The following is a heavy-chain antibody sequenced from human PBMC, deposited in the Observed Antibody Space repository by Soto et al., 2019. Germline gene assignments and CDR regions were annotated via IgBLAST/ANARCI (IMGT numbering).Heavy chain of an antibody. CDR2: ISAYNGNT. CDR1: GYTFTSYG. CDR3: ARDTQVVPAAIGMCDY. J-gene: IGHJ4*02. D-gene: IGHD2-2*02. V-gene: IGHV1-18*01. Sequence: QVQLVQSGAEVEKPGASVKVSCKASGYTFTSYGISWVRQAPGQGLEWMGWISAYNGNTNYAQKLQGRVTMTTDTSTSTAYMELRSLRSDDTAVYYCARDTQVVPAAIGMCDYWGQGTLVTVSS.